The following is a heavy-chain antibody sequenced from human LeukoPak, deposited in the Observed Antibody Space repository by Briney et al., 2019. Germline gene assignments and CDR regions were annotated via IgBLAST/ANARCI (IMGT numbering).Heavy chain of an antibody. Sequence: GGSLRLSCAASGFTVSSNYMSWVRQAPGKGLEWVSVIYSGGSTYYADSVKGRFTISRDNSKNTLYLQMNSLRAEDTAVYYCARAFTVTPAFDIWGQGTMVTVSS. V-gene: IGHV3-53*01. CDR1: GFTVSSNY. CDR3: ARAFTVTPAFDI. J-gene: IGHJ3*02. D-gene: IGHD4-17*01. CDR2: IYSGGST.